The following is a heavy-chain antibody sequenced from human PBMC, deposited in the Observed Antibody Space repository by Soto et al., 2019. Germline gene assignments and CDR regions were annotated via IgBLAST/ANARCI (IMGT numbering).Heavy chain of an antibody. CDR1: GYTFTSYD. Sequence: ASVKVSCKASGYTFTSYDINWVRQATGQGLEWMGWMNPNSGNTGYAQKFQGRVTMTRNTSISTAYMELSSLRSEDTAVYYCASRINRRMDGYYYYYYMDVWGKGTTVTVS. CDR2: MNPNSGNT. D-gene: IGHD6-13*01. J-gene: IGHJ6*03. CDR3: ASRINRRMDGYYYYYYMDV. V-gene: IGHV1-8*01.